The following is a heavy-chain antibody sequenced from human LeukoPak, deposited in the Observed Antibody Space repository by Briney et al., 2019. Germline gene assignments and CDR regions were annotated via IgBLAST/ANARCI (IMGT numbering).Heavy chain of an antibody. Sequence: GGSLRLSCAASGFTFSNYAMSWARQAPGKGLEWVSGISSSGGSTYYADSVKGRFTISRDNSKNTLYLQMKSLRAEDTAVYYCAKVGSSGWFEDYWGQGTLVTVSS. CDR3: AKVGSSGWFEDY. CDR1: GFTFSNYA. D-gene: IGHD6-19*01. J-gene: IGHJ4*02. V-gene: IGHV3-23*01. CDR2: ISSSGGST.